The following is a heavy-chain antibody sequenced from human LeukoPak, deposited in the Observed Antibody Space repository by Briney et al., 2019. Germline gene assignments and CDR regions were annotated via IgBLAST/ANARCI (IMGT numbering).Heavy chain of an antibody. Sequence: SETLSLTRPGSGGSISSYYWSWIRQPPGKGLAWVGYIYYSGSTNYNPSLQSRVTISADTSKNQFSLKLSSVTAADTAVYYSARARKTTVTTVNWFDPWGQGTLVTASS. CDR2: IYYSGST. J-gene: IGHJ5*02. CDR3: ARARKTTVTTVNWFDP. D-gene: IGHD4-11*01. V-gene: IGHV4-59*01. CDR1: GGSISSYY.